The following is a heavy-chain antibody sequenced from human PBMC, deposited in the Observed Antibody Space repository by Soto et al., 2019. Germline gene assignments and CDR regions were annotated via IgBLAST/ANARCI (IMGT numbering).Heavy chain of an antibody. J-gene: IGHJ4*02. CDR3: ARFSGWYSAFDY. D-gene: IGHD6-19*01. CDR1: GGSISSYY. V-gene: IGHV4-59*01. CDR2: IYYSGST. Sequence: SETLSLTCTVSGGSISSYYWSWIRQPPGKGLEWIAYIYYSGSTNYNPSLKSRVTISVDTSKNEFSLKSHSVTAADTAVYYCARFSGWYSAFDYWGQGTQVTFSS.